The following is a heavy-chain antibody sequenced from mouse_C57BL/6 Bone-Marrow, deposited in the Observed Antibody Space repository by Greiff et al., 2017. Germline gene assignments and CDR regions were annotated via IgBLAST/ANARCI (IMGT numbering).Heavy chain of an antibody. J-gene: IGHJ2*01. Sequence: EVKLVESGGGLVKPGGSLKLSCAASGFTFSSYAMSWVRQTPEKRLEWVATISDGGSYTYYTDNVKGRFTISRDNAKNNLYLQMSHLKSEDTAMYYCARDYEGPDYWGQGTTLTVSS. CDR3: ARDYEGPDY. CDR2: ISDGGSYT. D-gene: IGHD2-3*01. CDR1: GFTFSSYA. V-gene: IGHV5-4*01.